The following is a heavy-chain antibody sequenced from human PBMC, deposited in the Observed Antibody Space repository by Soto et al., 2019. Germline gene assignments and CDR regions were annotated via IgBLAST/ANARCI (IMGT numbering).Heavy chain of an antibody. CDR2: IYPGDSDT. CDR3: TRTAAAGKYYYGMDV. J-gene: IGHJ6*02. D-gene: IGHD6-13*01. V-gene: IGHV5-51*01. CDR1: GYSFTSYW. Sequence: GEALKISCKGSGYSFTSYWIGWARQMPGKGLEWMGIIYPGDSDTRYSPSFQGQVTISADKSISTAYLQWSSLKASDTAMYYCTRTAAAGKYYYGMDVWGQGTTVTVSS.